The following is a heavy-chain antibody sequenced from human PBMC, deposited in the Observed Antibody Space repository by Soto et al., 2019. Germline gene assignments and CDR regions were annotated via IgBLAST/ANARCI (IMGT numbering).Heavy chain of an antibody. Sequence: QVQLVESGGGVVQPGRSLRLSCAASGFTFSSYAMHWVRQAPGKGLEWVAVISYDGSNKYYADSVKGRFTISRDNSKNTLYLQMNSRRAEDTAVYYCARDEGSSGYYLGYWGQGTLVTVSS. CDR3: ARDEGSSGYYLGY. CDR1: GFTFSSYA. D-gene: IGHD3-22*01. J-gene: IGHJ4*02. V-gene: IGHV3-30-3*01. CDR2: ISYDGSNK.